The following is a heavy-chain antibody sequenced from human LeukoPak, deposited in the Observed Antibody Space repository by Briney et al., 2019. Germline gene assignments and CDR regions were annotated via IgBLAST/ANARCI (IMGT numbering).Heavy chain of an antibody. J-gene: IGHJ4*02. V-gene: IGHV1-18*01. D-gene: IGHD2-8*01. CDR2: ISAYNGNT. CDR3: AISPGIVLMVYARFDY. Sequence: GASVKVSCKASGYTFTSYGISWVRQAPGQGLEWMGWISAYNGNTNYAQKLQGRVTMTTDTSTSTAYMELRSLRSDDTAVYYCAISPGIVLMVYARFDYWGQGTLVTVSS. CDR1: GYTFTSYG.